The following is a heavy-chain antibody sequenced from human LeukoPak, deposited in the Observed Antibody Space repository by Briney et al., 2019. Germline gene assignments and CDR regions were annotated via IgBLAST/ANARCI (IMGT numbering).Heavy chain of an antibody. V-gene: IGHV4-59*01. CDR2: IYYSGST. Sequence: PSETLSLTCTASGDSISSYYWSWIRQPPGKGLEWIGCIYYSGSTNYNTSLKRRVTISVDKSTNQFSLRLGSVTAADTGVYYCARVVPEIVGASGVLDYWGQGTLVTVSS. CDR1: GDSISSYY. CDR3: ARVVPEIVGASGVLDY. D-gene: IGHD1-26*01. J-gene: IGHJ4*02.